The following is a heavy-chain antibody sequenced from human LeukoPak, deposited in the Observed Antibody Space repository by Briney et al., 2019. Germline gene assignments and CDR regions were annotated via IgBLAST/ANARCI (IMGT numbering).Heavy chain of an antibody. J-gene: IGHJ4*02. CDR2: IYHSGST. Sequence: SETLSLTCTVSGYSISSGYYWGWIRQPPGKGLEWIGSIYHSGSTYYNPSLKSRVTISVDTSKNQFSLKLSSVTAADTAVYYCARARERGYSSYDSWGYWGQGTLVTVSS. V-gene: IGHV4-38-2*02. CDR3: ARARERGYSSYDSWGY. D-gene: IGHD5-12*01. CDR1: GYSISSGYY.